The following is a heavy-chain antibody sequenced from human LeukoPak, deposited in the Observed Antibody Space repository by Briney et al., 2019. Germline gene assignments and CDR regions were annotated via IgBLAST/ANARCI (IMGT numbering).Heavy chain of an antibody. J-gene: IGHJ4*02. CDR3: AKDFYVGPVLARYFDY. V-gene: IGHV3-33*06. D-gene: IGHD2-8*02. Sequence: PGXGXXWXAXIWYDGSYKYYADSVKGRFTISRDNSKNTLYLQMNSLRAEDTAVYYCAKDFYVGPVLARYFDYWGQGTLVTASS. CDR2: IWYDGSYK.